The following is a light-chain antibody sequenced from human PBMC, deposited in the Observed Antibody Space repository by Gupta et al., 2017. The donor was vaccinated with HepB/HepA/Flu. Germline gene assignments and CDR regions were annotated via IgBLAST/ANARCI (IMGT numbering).Light chain of an antibody. J-gene: IGKJ5*01. CDR2: GAS. V-gene: IGKV3-20*01. CDR1: QSVRNHY. CDR3: QYEGTSQL. Sequence: EIVLTQFPGTLSLSPGERATLSCRASQSVRNHYLAWYQQKSGQAPRLLIYGASSRATGIPDRFSGSGSGTDFSLTSSRREPEDFAVYYGQYEGTSQLFGQGTRVEIK.